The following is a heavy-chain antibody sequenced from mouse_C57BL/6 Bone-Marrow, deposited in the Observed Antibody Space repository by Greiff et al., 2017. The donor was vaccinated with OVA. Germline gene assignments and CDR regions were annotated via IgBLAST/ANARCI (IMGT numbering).Heavy chain of an antibody. V-gene: IGHV1-82*01. D-gene: IGHD2-3*01. CDR3: AIYDGYYFYAMDY. CDR2: IYPGDGDT. J-gene: IGHJ4*01. Sequence: QVQLQQSGPELVKPGASVKISCKASGYAFSSSWMNWVKQRPGKGLEWIGRIYPGDGDTNYNGKFKGKATLTADKSSSTAYMQLSSLTSEDSAVYYCAIYDGYYFYAMDYWGQGTSVTVSS. CDR1: GYAFSSSW.